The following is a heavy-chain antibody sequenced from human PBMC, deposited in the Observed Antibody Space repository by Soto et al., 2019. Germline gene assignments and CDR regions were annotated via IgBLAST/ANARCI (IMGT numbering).Heavy chain of an antibody. CDR3: ARTRRDYGDYGY. J-gene: IGHJ4*02. CDR1: GGSISSGDCY. D-gene: IGHD4-17*01. Sequence: SETLSLTCTVSGGSISSGDCYWSWIRQPPGKGLEWIGYIYYSGSTYYNPSLKSRVTISVDTSKNQFSLKLSSVTAADTAVYYCARTRRDYGDYGYWGQGTLVTVSS. CDR2: IYYSGST. V-gene: IGHV4-30-4*01.